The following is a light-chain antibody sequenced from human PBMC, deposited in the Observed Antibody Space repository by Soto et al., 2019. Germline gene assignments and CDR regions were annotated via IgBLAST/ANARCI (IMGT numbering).Light chain of an antibody. V-gene: IGKV3-20*01. CDR1: QSVYSTY. J-gene: IGKJ2*01. CDR3: LQYGSSPAT. CDR2: VAS. Sequence: EIVLTQSPGTLSLSPGERATLSCRASQSVYSTYLAWYRQKPGQAPRLLIYVASSRTTGTPDRFSGGGSGTVFTPTLSRREPADFAVYYCLQYGSSPATFGQGTKLEIK.